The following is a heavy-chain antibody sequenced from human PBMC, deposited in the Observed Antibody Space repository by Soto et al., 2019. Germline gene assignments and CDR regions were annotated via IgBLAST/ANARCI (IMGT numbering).Heavy chain of an antibody. J-gene: IGHJ4*02. CDR2: ISYDGSNK. D-gene: IGHD6-13*01. CDR1: GFTFSSYG. CDR3: AKDHGYSSSWTGCDY. V-gene: IGHV3-30*18. Sequence: ESGGGVVQPGRSLRLSCAASGFTFSSYGMHWVRQAPGKGLEWVAVISYDGSNKYYADSVKGRFTISRDNSKNTLYLQMNSLRAEDTAVYYCAKDHGYSSSWTGCDYWGQGTLVTVSS.